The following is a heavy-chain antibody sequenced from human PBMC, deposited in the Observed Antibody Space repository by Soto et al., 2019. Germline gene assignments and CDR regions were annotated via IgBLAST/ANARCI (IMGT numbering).Heavy chain of an antibody. D-gene: IGHD5-18*01. CDR1: GGTFSSYA. CDR2: IIPIFGTA. J-gene: IGHJ4*02. Sequence: QVQLVQSGAEVKKPGSSVKVSCKASGGTFSSYAISWVRQAPGQGLEWMGGIIPIFGTANYSQKFQGRVTITADESTSTAYLELSSLRSEETAVYYCARRDVDTAMAYLDYWGQGTLVTVSS. CDR3: ARRDVDTAMAYLDY. V-gene: IGHV1-69*01.